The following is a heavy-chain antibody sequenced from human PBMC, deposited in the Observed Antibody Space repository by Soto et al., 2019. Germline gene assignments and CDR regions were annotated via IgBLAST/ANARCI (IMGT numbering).Heavy chain of an antibody. CDR2: IKQDGSEK. CDR1: GFTFSSYW. D-gene: IGHD5-12*01. CDR3: ARYFSEWLRFLPFDY. J-gene: IGHJ4*02. V-gene: IGHV3-7*01. Sequence: EVQLVESGGGLVQPGGSLRLSCAASGFTFSSYWMSWVRQAPGKGLEWVANIKQDGSEKYYVDSVKGRFTISRDNAKNSLYLQMNSLRAEDTAVYYWARYFSEWLRFLPFDYWGQGTLVTVSS.